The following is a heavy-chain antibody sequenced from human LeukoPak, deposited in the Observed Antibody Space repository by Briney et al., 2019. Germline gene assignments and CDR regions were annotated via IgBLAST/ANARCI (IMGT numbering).Heavy chain of an antibody. V-gene: IGHV3-33*01. CDR3: ARGGVATAWGAFDV. CDR1: GFKFKTYG. CDR2: IYYDGNQK. Sequence: GGSLRLSCAASGFKFKTYGMHWVRQAPGEGLEWVAVIYYDGNQKYYGDSAKGRFTVSRDVSENMLYLQMSSLRADDTAVYYCARGGVATAWGAFDVWGQGTMVTVSS. D-gene: IGHD4-23*01. J-gene: IGHJ3*01.